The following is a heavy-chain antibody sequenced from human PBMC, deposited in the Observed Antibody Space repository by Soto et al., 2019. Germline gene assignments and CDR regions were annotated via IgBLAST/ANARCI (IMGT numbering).Heavy chain of an antibody. V-gene: IGHV3-23*01. J-gene: IGHJ6*03. CDR3: AKSKIPYYDILTGSTQGHYYYMDV. CDR2: ISGSGGST. CDR1: GFTFSSYA. Sequence: GGSLRLSCAASGFTFSSYAMSWVRQAPGKGLEWVSAISGSGGSTYYADSVKGRFTISRDNSKNTLYLQMNSLRAEDTAVYYCAKSKIPYYDILTGSTQGHYYYMDVWGKGTTVTVSS. D-gene: IGHD3-9*01.